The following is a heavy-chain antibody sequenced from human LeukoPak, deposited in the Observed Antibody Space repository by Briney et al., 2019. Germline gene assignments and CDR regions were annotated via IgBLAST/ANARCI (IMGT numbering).Heavy chain of an antibody. Sequence: GGSLRLSCAASGFTFSSYGMHWVRQAPGKGLEWVGVISYDGSNKYYADSVKGRFTISRDNSKHTLYMQMNSLRAEDTAVYYCAKDRVPEQLWLRGEFDYWGQGTLVTVSS. V-gene: IGHV3-30*18. J-gene: IGHJ4*02. CDR3: AKDRVPEQLWLRGEFDY. CDR1: GFTFSSYG. CDR2: ISYDGSNK. D-gene: IGHD5-18*01.